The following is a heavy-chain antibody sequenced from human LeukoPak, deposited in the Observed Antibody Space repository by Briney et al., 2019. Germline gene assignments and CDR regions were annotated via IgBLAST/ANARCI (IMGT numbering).Heavy chain of an antibody. CDR3: GRAKLEPAGTGAFDI. V-gene: IGHV3-23*01. D-gene: IGHD6-19*01. Sequence: PAGGSLRLSCTTSGFTFKNYAMTWVRQAPGEGLEWVSAIYPHGDPHYPDSVKGPFTISRGNSNNSLYMEMETLRAEDTALYYCGRAKLEPAGTGAFDIWGPGTVVTVSS. J-gene: IGHJ3*02. CDR2: IYPHGDP. CDR1: GFTFKNYA.